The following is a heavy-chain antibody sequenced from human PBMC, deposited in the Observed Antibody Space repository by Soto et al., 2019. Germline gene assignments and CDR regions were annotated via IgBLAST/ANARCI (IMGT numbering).Heavy chain of an antibody. J-gene: IGHJ5*02. CDR3: ARDLGSDNWFDP. CDR1: GYTFTSYV. CDR2: ISAYNGNT. V-gene: IGHV1-18*01. Sequence: ASVKLSCKASGYTFTSYVISWVRQAPGQGLEWMGWISAYNGNTNYAQKLQGRVTMTTDTSTSTAYMELRSLRSDDTAVYYCARDLGSDNWFDPWGQGTLVTVSS.